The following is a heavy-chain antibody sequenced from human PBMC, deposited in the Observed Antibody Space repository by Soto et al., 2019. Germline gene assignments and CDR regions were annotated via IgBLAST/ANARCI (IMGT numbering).Heavy chain of an antibody. D-gene: IGHD6-6*01. Sequence: EVQLLESGGGLAQPGGSLTLSCAASGFTFSSYAMSWVRQAPGKGLEWVSAISGRGGSTHYADSVKGRFTVSRDNSKNTLYLQMNSLRAEDTAVYYCAKVGGEQLGHYYYYGMDVWGQGTTVTVSS. CDR1: GFTFSSYA. CDR3: AKVGGEQLGHYYYYGMDV. J-gene: IGHJ6*02. CDR2: ISGRGGST. V-gene: IGHV3-23*01.